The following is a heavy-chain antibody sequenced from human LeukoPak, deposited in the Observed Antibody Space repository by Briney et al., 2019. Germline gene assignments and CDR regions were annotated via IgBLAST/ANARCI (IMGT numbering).Heavy chain of an antibody. CDR3: ARGGWLSRSATFDY. D-gene: IGHD3-9*01. CDR2: INHSGST. CDR1: GGSFSGYY. Sequence: SETLSLTCAVYGGSFSGYYWSWIRQPPGKGLEWIGEINHSGSTNYNPSLKSRVIISVDTSKNQFSLKLSSVTAADTAVYYCARGGWLSRSATFDYWGQGTLVTVSS. J-gene: IGHJ4*02. V-gene: IGHV4-34*01.